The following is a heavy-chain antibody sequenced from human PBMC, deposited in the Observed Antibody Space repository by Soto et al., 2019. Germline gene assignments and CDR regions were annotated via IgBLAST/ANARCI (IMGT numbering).Heavy chain of an antibody. J-gene: IGHJ4*02. CDR2: ISGSGGST. CDR1: GFTFSSYA. CDR3: AKDLVFGVVSGFDY. D-gene: IGHD3-3*01. Sequence: GGSLRLSCAASGFTFSSYAMSWVRQAPGKGLEWVSAISGSGGSTYYADSVKGRFTISRDNSKNTLYLQMNSLRAEDTVLYYCAKDLVFGVVSGFDYWGQGTLVTVSS. V-gene: IGHV3-23*01.